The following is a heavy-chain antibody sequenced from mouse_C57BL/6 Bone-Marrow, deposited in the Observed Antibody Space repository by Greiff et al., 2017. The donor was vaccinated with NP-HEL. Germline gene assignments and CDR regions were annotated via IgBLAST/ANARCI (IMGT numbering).Heavy chain of an antibody. D-gene: IGHD2-4*01. V-gene: IGHV7-3*01. CDR3: ARSIYYDYADDPFYGMDY. J-gene: IGHJ4*01. Sequence: EVQRVESGGGLVQPGGSLSLSCAASGFTFTDYYMSWVRQPPGKALEWVGYIRNTANSYTIAYSVYVKGPFTISRVNSPRLLYLHMNPLGAEDRSHYYCARSIYYDYADDPFYGMDYWGQGTSVTVSS. CDR1: GFTFTDYY. CDR2: IRNTANSYTI.